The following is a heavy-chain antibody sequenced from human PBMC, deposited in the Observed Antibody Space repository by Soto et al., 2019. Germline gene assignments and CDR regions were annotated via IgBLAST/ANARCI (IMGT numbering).Heavy chain of an antibody. CDR3: ARQGGIVASFDY. D-gene: IGHD5-12*01. V-gene: IGHV4-39*01. J-gene: IGHJ4*02. Sequence: SETLSLTCTVSGGSISSSIYYWGGIRHPPGKGLEWIGSIYYSGSTYYNPSLKSRVTISVDTSKNQFSLKLSSVTAADTAVYYCARQGGIVASFDYWGQGTLVTVSS. CDR2: IYYSGST. CDR1: GGSISSSIYY.